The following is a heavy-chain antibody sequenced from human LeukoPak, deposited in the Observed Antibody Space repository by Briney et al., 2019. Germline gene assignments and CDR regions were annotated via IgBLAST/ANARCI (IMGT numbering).Heavy chain of an antibody. Sequence: ASVKVSCKASGYTFTSYGISWVRQAPGQGLEWMGWISAYNGNTNYAQKLQGRVTMTTDTSTSTAYMELRSLRSDDTAVYYCARDSTVGSSSWYEWDYWGQGTLVTVSS. D-gene: IGHD6-13*01. CDR2: ISAYNGNT. CDR1: GYTFTSYG. J-gene: IGHJ4*02. CDR3: ARDSTVGSSSWYEWDY. V-gene: IGHV1-18*01.